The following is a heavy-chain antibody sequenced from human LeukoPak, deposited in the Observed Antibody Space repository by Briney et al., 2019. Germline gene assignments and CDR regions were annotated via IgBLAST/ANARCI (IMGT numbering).Heavy chain of an antibody. D-gene: IGHD3-22*01. V-gene: IGHV3-23*01. J-gene: IGHJ5*02. CDR3: AKGSSGYFVDL. CDR1: GFIFNVYD. Sequence: PGGSLRLSCAASGFIFNVYDMNWVRQAPGKGLEWVSAISDDGDVINYADFVKGRFIISRDNSKNTLFLQMNSLRAEDTAVYYCAKGSSGYFVDLWGQGTLVTVSS. CDR2: ISDDGDVI.